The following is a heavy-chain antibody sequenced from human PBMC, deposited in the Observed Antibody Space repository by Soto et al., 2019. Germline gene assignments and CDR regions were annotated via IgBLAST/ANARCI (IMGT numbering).Heavy chain of an antibody. CDR3: ARGGADWNSDYGLDV. D-gene: IGHD1-7*01. V-gene: IGHV3-11*01. CDR2: ISGSTYTI. J-gene: IGHJ6*02. Sequence: HVQLVESGGGLVKPGGSLRLSCAASGLTFSDYYMSWIRQAPWKWLEWVSYISGSTYTIYYADSVKGRVTISRDNAKNALPLQMNSLRAGDTAVYYCARGGADWNSDYGLDVWGQGTTVTFSS. CDR1: GLTFSDYY.